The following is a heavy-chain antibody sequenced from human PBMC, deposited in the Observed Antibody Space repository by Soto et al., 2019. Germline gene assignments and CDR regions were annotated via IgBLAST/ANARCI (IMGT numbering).Heavy chain of an antibody. J-gene: IGHJ4*02. CDR3: AKAPTLGYCSSTSCPTDY. CDR2: ISGSGGST. D-gene: IGHD2-2*01. V-gene: IGHV3-23*01. CDR1: GFTFSSYA. Sequence: GGSLRLSCAASGFTFSSYAMSWVRQAPGKGLEWVSAISGSGGSTYYADSVKGRFTISRDNSKNTLYLQMNSLRAEDTAVYYCAKAPTLGYCSSTSCPTDYWGQGTLVTVSS.